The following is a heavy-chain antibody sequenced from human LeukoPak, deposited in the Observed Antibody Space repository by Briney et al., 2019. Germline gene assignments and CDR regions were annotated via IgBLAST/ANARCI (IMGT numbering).Heavy chain of an antibody. CDR2: IYPGDSDT. Sequence: GESLKISCKGSGYSFTTYWIVWVRQMPGKGLEWMGIIYPGDSDTRYSPSFQGQVTISADKSISTAYLQWSNLKASDTAIYYCARHGSGTSPRFYYYYMDVWGKGTTVTVSS. D-gene: IGHD2-2*01. CDR1: GYSFTTYW. V-gene: IGHV5-51*01. CDR3: ARHGSGTSPRFYYYYMDV. J-gene: IGHJ6*03.